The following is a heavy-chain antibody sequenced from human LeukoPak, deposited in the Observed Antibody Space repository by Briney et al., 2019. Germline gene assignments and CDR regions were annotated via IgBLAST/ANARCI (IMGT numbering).Heavy chain of an antibody. CDR1: GGSISSGSYY. D-gene: IGHD1-14*01. CDR2: IYTSGST. V-gene: IGHV4-61*02. CDR3: ARGRSGDY. J-gene: IGHJ4*02. Sequence: PSQTLSLTCTVSGGSISSGSYYWSWIRQPAGKGLEWIGRIYTSGSTNYNPSLKSRVTISVDTSKNQFSLKLSSVTAADTAVYYCARGRSGDYWGQGTLVTVSS.